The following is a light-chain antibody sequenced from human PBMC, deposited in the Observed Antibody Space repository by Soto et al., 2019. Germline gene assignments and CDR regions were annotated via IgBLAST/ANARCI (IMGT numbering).Light chain of an antibody. CDR3: SSYAGSNNWV. CDR1: SSDVGDYNY. J-gene: IGLJ3*02. V-gene: IGLV2-8*01. Sequence: QSALTQPPSASGSPGQSVTISCTGTSSDVGDYNYVSWYQQHPGKAPKLMIYEVSKRPSGDPDRFSGSKSGNTSSLTVSGDQGADESDYYCSSYAGSNNWVFGGGTKLTVL. CDR2: EVS.